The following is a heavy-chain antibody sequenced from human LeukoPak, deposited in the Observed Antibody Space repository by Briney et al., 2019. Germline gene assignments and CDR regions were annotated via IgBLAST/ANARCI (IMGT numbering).Heavy chain of an antibody. J-gene: IGHJ3*02. V-gene: IGHV4-61*08. CDR1: GGSISSGEYY. Sequence: SETLSLTCTVSGGSISSGEYYWSWIRQPPGKGLEWIGYIYYSGSTNYNPSLKSRVTISVDTSKNQFSLKLSSVTAADTAVYYCARDRAIIRFHAFDIWGQGTMVTVSS. CDR3: ARDRAIIRFHAFDI. D-gene: IGHD3-10*01. CDR2: IYYSGST.